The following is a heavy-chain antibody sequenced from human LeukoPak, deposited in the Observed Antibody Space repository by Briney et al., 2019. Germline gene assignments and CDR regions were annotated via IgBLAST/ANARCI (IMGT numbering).Heavy chain of an antibody. CDR3: ARDYYDSSGYYP. Sequence: AASVKVSCKASGYTFTGYYMHWVRQAPGQGLEWMGMINPSGGSTSYTPKFQGRVTMSRDMSTSTVYMELSSLRSEDTAVYYCARDYYDSSGYYPWGQGTLVTVSS. D-gene: IGHD3-22*01. CDR2: INPSGGST. CDR1: GYTFTGYY. J-gene: IGHJ5*02. V-gene: IGHV1-46*01.